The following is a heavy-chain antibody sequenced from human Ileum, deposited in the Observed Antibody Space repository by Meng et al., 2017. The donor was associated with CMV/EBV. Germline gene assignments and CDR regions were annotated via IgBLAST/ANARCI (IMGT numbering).Heavy chain of an antibody. D-gene: IGHD2-2*01. J-gene: IGHJ4*02. Sequence: LTCTVSGGSISSGGYYWSWIRQHPGKGLEWIGYIYYSGSTYYNPSLKSRVAISVDTSKNQLSLKLSSVTAADTAVYYCARSSSTSCYRAWGQGTLVTV. CDR2: IYYSGST. V-gene: IGHV4-31*03. CDR3: ARSSSTSCYRA. CDR1: GGSISSGGYY.